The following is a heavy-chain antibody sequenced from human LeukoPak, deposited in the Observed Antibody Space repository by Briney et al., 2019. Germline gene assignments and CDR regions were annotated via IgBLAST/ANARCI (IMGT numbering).Heavy chain of an antibody. Sequence: PETLSLTCTVSSGSLTTYHWSWIRQPPGKGLEWIGYIQYSGNTKYNPSLESRVTISVDTSKNQISLKVRSMTAADTAVYYCARGFRGTCFDYWGQGNLVTVSS. CDR3: ARGFRGTCFDY. CDR1: SGSLTTYH. CDR2: IQYSGNT. J-gene: IGHJ4*02. V-gene: IGHV4-59*01.